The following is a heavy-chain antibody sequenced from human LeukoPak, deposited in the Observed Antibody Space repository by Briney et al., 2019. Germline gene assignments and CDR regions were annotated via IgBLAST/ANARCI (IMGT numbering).Heavy chain of an antibody. D-gene: IGHD6-13*01. CDR1: GGSISSGGYY. CDR2: IYYSGST. Sequence: PSETLSLTCTVSGGSISSGGYYWSWIRQHPGKGLEWIGYIYYSGSTYYNPSLKSRVTISVDTTKNQFSLKLSSVPAADTAVYYCARGGSSSWRMDWFDPWGQGTLVTVSS. J-gene: IGHJ5*02. V-gene: IGHV4-31*03. CDR3: ARGGSSSWRMDWFDP.